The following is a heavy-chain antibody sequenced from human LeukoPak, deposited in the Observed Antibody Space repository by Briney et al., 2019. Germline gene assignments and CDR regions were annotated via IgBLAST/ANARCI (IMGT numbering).Heavy chain of an antibody. Sequence: PSETLSLTCTVSGGSISSYYWSWIRQPPGKGLEWIGYIYYSGSTNYNPSLKSRVTVSVDTFKNQFSLKLSSVTAADTAVYYCARVVAVVPAADPDWFDPWGQGTLVTVSS. J-gene: IGHJ5*02. D-gene: IGHD2-2*01. CDR3: ARVVAVVPAADPDWFDP. CDR1: GGSISSYY. CDR2: IYYSGST. V-gene: IGHV4-59*01.